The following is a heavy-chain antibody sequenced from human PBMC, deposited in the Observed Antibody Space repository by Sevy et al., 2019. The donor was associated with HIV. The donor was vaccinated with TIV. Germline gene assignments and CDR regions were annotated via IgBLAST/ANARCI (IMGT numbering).Heavy chain of an antibody. CDR2: INGSGGYT. V-gene: IGHV3-23*01. D-gene: IGHD6-13*01. Sequence: GGSLRLSCAASGFTFRSYVMSWVRQAPGKGLEWVCTINGSGGYTYYADSVKGRFTISRDNSKNTVDLEMSSLTAEDTALYYCAKETAAVYYWGQGTLVTVSS. J-gene: IGHJ4*02. CDR3: AKETAAVYY. CDR1: GFTFRSYV.